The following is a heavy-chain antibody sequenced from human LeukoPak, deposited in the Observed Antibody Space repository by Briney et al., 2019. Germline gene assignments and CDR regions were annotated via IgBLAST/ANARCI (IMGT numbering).Heavy chain of an antibody. CDR3: ARGGGQWLLSY. V-gene: IGHV1-46*01. J-gene: IGHJ4*02. CDR1: GYTFTSYY. Sequence: ASVKVSCKASGYTFTSYYMHWVRQAPGQGLEWMGIINPSGGSTSYAQKFQGRVTMTTDTSTSTAYMELRSLRSDDTAVYYCARGGGQWLLSYWGQGTLVTVSS. D-gene: IGHD3-3*01. CDR2: INPSGGST.